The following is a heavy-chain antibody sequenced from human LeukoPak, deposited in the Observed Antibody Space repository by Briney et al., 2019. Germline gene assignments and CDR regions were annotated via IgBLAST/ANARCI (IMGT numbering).Heavy chain of an antibody. J-gene: IGHJ4*02. Sequence: GGSLRLSCAASGFPFNSFWMHWVRQAPGKGLVWVSDMNEYSTTIRYADSVKGRFTISRDNAKSILYLQMNNLRAEDTAMYFCARGGVNPVDHWGQGTLATVSS. CDR2: MNEYSTTI. CDR3: ARGGVNPVDH. CDR1: GFPFNSFW. D-gene: IGHD1-14*01. V-gene: IGHV3-74*01.